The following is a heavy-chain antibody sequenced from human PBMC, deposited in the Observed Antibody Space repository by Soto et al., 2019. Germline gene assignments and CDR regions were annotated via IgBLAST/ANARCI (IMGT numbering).Heavy chain of an antibody. CDR1: GDSISSGNKY. J-gene: IGHJ6*02. D-gene: IGHD3-16*01. CDR2: IFSSGTT. CDR3: ARVPSPFDYYYAMDV. Sequence: QVQLRESGPGLVMPSQTLSLTCTVSGDSISSGNKYWSWIRQPPGQGLEWIGYIFSSGTTYYNSSLKSRLTMSLYASQNQFSLTLNSLTAADTAVYFCARVPSPFDYYYAMDVWGQGTTVTVSS. V-gene: IGHV4-30-4*01.